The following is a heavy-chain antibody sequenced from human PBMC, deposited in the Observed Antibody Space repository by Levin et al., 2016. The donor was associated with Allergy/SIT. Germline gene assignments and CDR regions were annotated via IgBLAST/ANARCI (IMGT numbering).Heavy chain of an antibody. CDR2: YGMTGSNK. V-gene: IGHV3-33*01. CDR3: ARERGITTVTTSHDAFDI. J-gene: IGHJ3*02. Sequence: WIRQPPGRGWSGWQLYGMTGSNKYYADSVKGRFTISRDNSKNTLYLQMNSLRAEDTAVYYCARERGITTVTTSHDAFDIWGQGTMVTVSS. D-gene: IGHD4-17*01.